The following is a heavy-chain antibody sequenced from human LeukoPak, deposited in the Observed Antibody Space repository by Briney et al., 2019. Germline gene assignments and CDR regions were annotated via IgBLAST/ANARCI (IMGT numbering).Heavy chain of an antibody. Sequence: GASVKVSCKASGYTFTGYYMHWVRQAPGQGLEWMGWINPNSGGTNYAQKFQGRVTMTRDTSTSTAYMELRSLRSDDTAVYYCARERWLQLRNYDYWGQGTLVTVSS. D-gene: IGHD5-24*01. CDR2: INPNSGGT. CDR1: GYTFTGYY. CDR3: ARERWLQLRNYDY. V-gene: IGHV1-2*02. J-gene: IGHJ4*02.